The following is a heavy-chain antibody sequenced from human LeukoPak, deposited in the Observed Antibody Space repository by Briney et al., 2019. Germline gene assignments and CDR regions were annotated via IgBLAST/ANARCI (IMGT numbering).Heavy chain of an antibody. V-gene: IGHV4-39*07. J-gene: IGHJ4*02. Sequence: SETLSLTCSVSGGSISNSHYYWGWIRQPPGKGLEWIGTVYYSGSTYYSPSLTSRLTISVDTSKNQFSLKLNSVTAADTAVYYCAGTTVTRSYFAYWGQGTLVTVSS. D-gene: IGHD4-17*01. CDR3: AGTTVTRSYFAY. CDR1: GGSISNSHYY. CDR2: VYYSGST.